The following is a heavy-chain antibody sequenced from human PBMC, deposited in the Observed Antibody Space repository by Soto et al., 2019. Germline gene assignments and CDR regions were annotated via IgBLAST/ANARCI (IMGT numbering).Heavy chain of an antibody. D-gene: IGHD3-3*01. J-gene: IGHJ6*02. Sequence: EVQLLESGGGLVQPGGSLRLSCAASGFTFSSYAMSWVRQAPGKGLEWVSAISGSGGSTYYADSVKGRFTISRDNSKNTLYLQMNSLRAEDTAVYYCAQRVDFWSGYSAPRLDVWGQGTMVTVSS. CDR2: ISGSGGST. CDR1: GFTFSSYA. CDR3: AQRVDFWSGYSAPRLDV. V-gene: IGHV3-23*01.